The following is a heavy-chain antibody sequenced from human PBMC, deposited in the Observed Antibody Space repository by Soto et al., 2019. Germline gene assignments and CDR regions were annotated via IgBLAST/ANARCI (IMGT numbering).Heavy chain of an antibody. CDR2: ISYDGSNK. CDR1: GFTFSSYG. CDR3: AKVPRFSGTFDY. D-gene: IGHD1-7*01. Sequence: GGSLRLSCAASGFTFSSYGMHWVRQAPGKGLEWVAVISYDGSNKYYADSVKGRFTISRDNSKNTLYLQMNSLRAEDTAVYYCAKVPRFSGTFDYWGQGTLVTVSS. V-gene: IGHV3-30*18. J-gene: IGHJ4*02.